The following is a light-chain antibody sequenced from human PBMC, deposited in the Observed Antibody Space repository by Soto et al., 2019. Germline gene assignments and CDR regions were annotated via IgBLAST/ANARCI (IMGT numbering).Light chain of an antibody. CDR1: QSVSSSY. J-gene: IGKJ3*01. CDR2: GAS. CDR3: HQYGSSPPIT. V-gene: IGKV3-20*01. Sequence: EIVLTQSPGTLSLSPGERATLSCRASQSVSSSYLAWYQQKPGQAPRLLIYGASSRATGITDRFSGSGSGTDFTLTISRLETEDFAVYYCHQYGSSPPITFGPGTKVDIK.